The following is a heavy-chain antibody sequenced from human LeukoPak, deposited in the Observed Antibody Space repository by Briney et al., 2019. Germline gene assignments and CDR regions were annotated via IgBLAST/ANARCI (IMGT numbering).Heavy chain of an antibody. J-gene: IGHJ6*03. V-gene: IGHV3-53*05. D-gene: IGHD6-13*01. CDR2: IYSGGNT. CDR1: GFTVTSKY. Sequence: GGSLRLSCAASGFTVTSKYMSWVRQAPGKGLEWVSVIYSGGNTFYADSVKGRFTISRDNSKNTLYLQMNSLRAEDTAVYYCARAAADVYYYYYMDVWGKGTTVTVSS. CDR3: ARAAADVYYYYYMDV.